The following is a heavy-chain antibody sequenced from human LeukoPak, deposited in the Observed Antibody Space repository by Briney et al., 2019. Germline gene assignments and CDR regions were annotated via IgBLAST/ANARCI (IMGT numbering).Heavy chain of an antibody. CDR3: AREVILGYYYMDV. D-gene: IGHD3-10*01. CDR1: GGSFSRYL. J-gene: IGHJ6*03. CDR2: INHSGST. Sequence: PSETLSLTCAVYGGSFSRYLWSWIRQPPGKGLEWIGEINHSGSTNYNPSLKSRVTISVDTSKNQFSLKLSSVTTADTAVYYCAREVILGYYYMDVWGKGTTVIVSS. V-gene: IGHV4-34*01.